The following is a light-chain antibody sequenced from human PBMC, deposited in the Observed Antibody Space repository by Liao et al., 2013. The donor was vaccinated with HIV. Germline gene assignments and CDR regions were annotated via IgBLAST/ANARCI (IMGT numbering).Light chain of an antibody. CDR3: QVWDRGPAL. Sequence: SYVLSQPPSMSVAPGETATISCGGNNIRSKNLFWYQQKPGQAPVLVILYDKDRPSGIPGRFSGSSSGNTGTLTISGTQPMDEGDYYCQVWDRGPALFGGGTKLTVL. CDR2: YDK. J-gene: IGLJ2*01. V-gene: IGLV3-21*01. CDR1: NIRSKN.